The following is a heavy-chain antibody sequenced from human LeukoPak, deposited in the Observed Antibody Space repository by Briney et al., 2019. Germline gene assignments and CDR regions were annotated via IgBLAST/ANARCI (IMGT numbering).Heavy chain of an antibody. D-gene: IGHD4-17*01. CDR1: GFTSSTYW. CDR3: ARSYYGDYEDF. V-gene: IGHV3-74*01. J-gene: IGHJ4*02. CDR2: INSDGSST. Sequence: PGGSLRLSCAASGFTSSTYWIHWVRQAPGKGLMWVSRINSDGSSTSYADSVKGRFTISRDNAKNTVYLHMNSLKVEDTAVYYCARSYYGDYEDFWGQGTLVAASS.